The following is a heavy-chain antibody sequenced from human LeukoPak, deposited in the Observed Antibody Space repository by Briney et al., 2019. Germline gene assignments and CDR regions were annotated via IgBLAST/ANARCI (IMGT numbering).Heavy chain of an antibody. CDR1: GFTFSSYG. V-gene: IGHV3-33*01. CDR3: ARGNGELVDYYYYGMDV. CDR2: IWYDGSNK. Sequence: PGRSLRLSCAASGFTFSSYGMHWVRQAPGKGLEGVAVIWYDGSNKYYADSVKGRFTISRDNSKNTLYLQMNSLRAEDTAVYYCARGNGELVDYYYYGMDVWGQGTTVTVSS. J-gene: IGHJ6*02. D-gene: IGHD3-10*01.